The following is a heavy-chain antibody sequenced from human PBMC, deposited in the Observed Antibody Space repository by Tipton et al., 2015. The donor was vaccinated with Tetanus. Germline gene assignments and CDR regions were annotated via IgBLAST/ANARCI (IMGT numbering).Heavy chain of an antibody. J-gene: IGHJ3*02. CDR3: ARVGGFSYGSDAFDI. V-gene: IGHV4-34*01. D-gene: IGHD5-18*01. CDR2: INHGGST. CDR1: GGSFSGYY. Sequence: TLSLTCAVYGGSFSGYYWSWIRQPPGKGLEWIGEINHGGSTNYNPSLKSRVTISADTSKNQLSLKLTSVTAADTAVYYCARVGGFSYGSDAFDIWGQGTMVTVSS.